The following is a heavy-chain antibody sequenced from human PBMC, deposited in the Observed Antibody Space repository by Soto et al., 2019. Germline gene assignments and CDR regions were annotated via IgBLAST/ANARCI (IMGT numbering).Heavy chain of an antibody. Sequence: EVQLLESGGGLVQPGGSLRLSCAASGFTFSSYAMSWVRQAPGKGLVWVSAIIGSGGSTYYADSVKGRFTISGDNSKSALYLQMNSLRAGDTAVYYCAFWGHSSSWYYFDYWGQGTVVTVSS. D-gene: IGHD6-13*01. CDR3: AFWGHSSSWYYFDY. V-gene: IGHV3-23*01. CDR1: GFTFSSYA. CDR2: IIGSGGST. J-gene: IGHJ4*02.